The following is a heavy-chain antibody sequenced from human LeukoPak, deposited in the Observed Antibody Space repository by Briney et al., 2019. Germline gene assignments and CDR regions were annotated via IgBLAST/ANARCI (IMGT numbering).Heavy chain of an antibody. CDR3: AREAVAGPYYYYGMDV. CDR2: IIPIFGTA. D-gene: IGHD6-19*01. Sequence: SVTVSRKASGGTFSSYAISWVRLAPGQGLEWMGGIIPIFGTANYAQKFQGRVTITADESTSTAYMELSSLRSEDTAVYYCAREAVAGPYYYYGMDVWGQGTTVTVSS. J-gene: IGHJ6*02. V-gene: IGHV1-69*13. CDR1: GGTFSSYA.